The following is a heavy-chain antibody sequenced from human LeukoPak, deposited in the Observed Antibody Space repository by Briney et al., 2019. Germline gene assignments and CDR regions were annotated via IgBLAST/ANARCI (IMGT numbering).Heavy chain of an antibody. Sequence: GGSLRLSCAASGFTFSDYYMSWIRQAPGKGLEWVSYISSSGSTIYYAESVKGRFTISRDNAKNSLYLQMNSLRAEDTAVYYRARGYRWLQLSIRCPFDYWGQGTLVTVSS. CDR1: GFTFSDYY. V-gene: IGHV3-11*01. D-gene: IGHD5-24*01. CDR3: ARGYRWLQLSIRCPFDY. J-gene: IGHJ4*02. CDR2: ISSSGSTI.